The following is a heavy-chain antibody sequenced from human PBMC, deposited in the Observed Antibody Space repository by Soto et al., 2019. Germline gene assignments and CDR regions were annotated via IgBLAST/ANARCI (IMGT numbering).Heavy chain of an antibody. V-gene: IGHV3-33*01. Sequence: QVQLVESGGGVVQPGRSLRLSCAASGFIFSTYDMHWVRQAPGKGLDWVAVIWYYGSNQDYADSVKGRFTISRDNSKNRLFLQMNSLRGEDTAVYYCARAYGVKSGTFDFWGQGTMVTVSS. J-gene: IGHJ3*01. D-gene: IGHD4-17*01. CDR3: ARAYGVKSGTFDF. CDR2: IWYYGSNQ. CDR1: GFIFSTYD.